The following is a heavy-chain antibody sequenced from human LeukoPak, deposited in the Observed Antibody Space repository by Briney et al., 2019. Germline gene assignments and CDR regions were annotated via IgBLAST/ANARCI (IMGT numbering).Heavy chain of an antibody. J-gene: IGHJ4*02. Sequence: PGGSLRLSCAASGFTFSSYSMNWVRQAPGKGLEWVAAIRGNGATTDYADSVKGRFTISRDNSKSTLYLQMNSLRAEDTAVYYCAKAYHDSGCLIDYWGQGTLVTVSS. V-gene: IGHV3-23*01. CDR2: IRGNGATT. D-gene: IGHD6-19*01. CDR1: GFTFSSYS. CDR3: AKAYHDSGCLIDY.